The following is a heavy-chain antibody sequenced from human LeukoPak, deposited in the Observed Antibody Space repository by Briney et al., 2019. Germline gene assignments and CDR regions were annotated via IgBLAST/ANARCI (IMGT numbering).Heavy chain of an antibody. CDR2: NIPIFGTA. CDR3: ARGPDYYDSSGYDYYYMDV. Sequence: SSVKVSCKASGGTFSNYAISWVRQAPGQGLEWMGGNIPIFGTANYAQKFQGRVTITADESTSTAYMELSSLRSEDTAVYYCARGPDYYDSSGYDYYYMDVWGKGTTVTVSS. V-gene: IGHV1-69*01. CDR1: GGTFSNYA. J-gene: IGHJ6*03. D-gene: IGHD3-22*01.